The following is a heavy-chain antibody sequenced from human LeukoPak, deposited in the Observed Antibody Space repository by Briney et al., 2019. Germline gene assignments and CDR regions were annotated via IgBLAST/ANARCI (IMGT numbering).Heavy chain of an antibody. J-gene: IGHJ4*02. CDR3: ARDWSLLSDYVWGSYRFWY. CDR1: GFTFSSYA. Sequence: PGGSLRLSCAASGFTFSSYAMHWVRQAPGKGLEWVAVISYDGSNKYYADSVKGRFTISRDNSKNTLYLQMNSLRAEDTAVYYCARDWSLLSDYVWGSYRFWYWGQGTLVTVSS. CDR2: ISYDGSNK. V-gene: IGHV3-30-3*01. D-gene: IGHD3-16*02.